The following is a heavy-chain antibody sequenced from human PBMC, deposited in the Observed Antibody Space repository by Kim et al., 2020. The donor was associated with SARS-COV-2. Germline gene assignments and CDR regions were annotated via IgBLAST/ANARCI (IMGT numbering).Heavy chain of an antibody. CDR3: ARGSRGNSYAMDV. D-gene: IGHD3-10*01. Sequence: YDASVQGKLIIARDNSQHSLYLPMNSLKSEDTAVYHCARGSRGNSYAMDVWGQGTMVTVSS. V-gene: IGHV3-72*01. J-gene: IGHJ6*02.